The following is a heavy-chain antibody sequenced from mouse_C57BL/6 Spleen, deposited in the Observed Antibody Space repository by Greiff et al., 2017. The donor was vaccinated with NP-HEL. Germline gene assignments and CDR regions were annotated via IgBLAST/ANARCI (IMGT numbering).Heavy chain of an antibody. CDR3: ARCSFYGSSLSVAY. J-gene: IGHJ3*01. V-gene: IGHV1-18*01. Sequence: EVQLQQSGPELVKPGASVKIPCKASGYTFTDYNMDWVKQSHGKSLEWIGDINPNNGGTIYNQKFKGKATLTVDKSSSTAYMELRSLTSEDTAGYYCARCSFYGSSLSVAYWGQGTLVTVSA. CDR2: INPNNGGT. CDR1: GYTFTDYN. D-gene: IGHD1-1*01.